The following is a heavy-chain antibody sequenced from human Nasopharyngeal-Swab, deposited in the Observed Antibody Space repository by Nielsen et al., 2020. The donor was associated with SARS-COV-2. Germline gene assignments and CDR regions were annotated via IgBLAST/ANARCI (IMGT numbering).Heavy chain of an antibody. CDR1: GGSISSYY. CDR2: IYYSGST. CDR3: ARAPVLRYFDWLKDYYGMDV. D-gene: IGHD3-9*01. V-gene: IGHV4-59*13. Sequence: LSLSCTVSGGSISSYYWSWIRQPPGKGLEWIGYIYYSGSTNYNPSLKSRVTISVDTSKNQFSLRLSSVTAADTAVYYCARAPVLRYFDWLKDYYGMDVWGQGTTVTVSS. J-gene: IGHJ6*02.